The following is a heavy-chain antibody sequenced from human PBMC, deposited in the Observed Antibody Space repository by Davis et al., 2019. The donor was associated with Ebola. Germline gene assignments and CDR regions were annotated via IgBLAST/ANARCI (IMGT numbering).Heavy chain of an antibody. CDR1: GFTFSNYA. D-gene: IGHD1-26*01. CDR2: INWNGGST. Sequence: PGGSLRLSCSASGFTFSNYAMTWVRQAPGKGLEWVSGINWNGGSTGYADSVKGRFTISRDNAKNSLYLQMNGLRVEDTAIYYCAKDTSNIWFDIWGQGTNVTVSS. CDR3: AKDTSNIWFDI. V-gene: IGHV3-20*04. J-gene: IGHJ3*02.